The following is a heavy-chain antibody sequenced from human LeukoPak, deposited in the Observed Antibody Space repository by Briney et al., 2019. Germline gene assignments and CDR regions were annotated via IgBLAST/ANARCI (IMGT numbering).Heavy chain of an antibody. J-gene: IGHJ4*02. CDR2: MHYSGTT. CDR3: ARNDRGRPADY. Sequence: PSETLSLTCNVSGGSISNSPYYWGWIRQPPGKGLEWIESMHYSGTTYHNPSLRSRVTISVDTSKNQFSLRLISVTAADTAVYYCARNDRGRPADYWGQGTLVTVYS. D-gene: IGHD1-26*01. V-gene: IGHV4-39*01. CDR1: GGSISNSPYY.